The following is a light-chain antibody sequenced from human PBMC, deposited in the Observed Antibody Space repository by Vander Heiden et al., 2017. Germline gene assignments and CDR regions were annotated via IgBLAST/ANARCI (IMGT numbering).Light chain of an antibody. CDR2: ATS. CDR1: QVINNY. V-gene: IGKV1-17*03. Sequence: DIQMTQSPSAMSASVGDRVTITCRASQVINNYLAWFQQKPGRVPERLIYATSSLQSGVPSRFSGSGSGTEFTLTISSLQPEDFATYYCRRHDTYPLTFGHGTKVDIK. J-gene: IGKJ3*01. CDR3: RRHDTYPLT.